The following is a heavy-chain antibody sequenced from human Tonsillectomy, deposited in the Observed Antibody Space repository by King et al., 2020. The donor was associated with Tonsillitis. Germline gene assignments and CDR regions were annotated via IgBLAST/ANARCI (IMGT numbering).Heavy chain of an antibody. CDR1: GFTFSSYS. V-gene: IGHV3-21*01. J-gene: IGHJ4*02. D-gene: IGHD2-15*01. Sequence: VQLVESGGGLVKPGGSLRLSCAASGFTFSSYSMNWVRQAPGKGLEWVSSISSSSSYIYYADSVKGRFTISRDNAKNSLYLQMNSLRAEDTAVYYCARARGALRPYYFDYWGQGTLVTVSS. CDR2: ISSSSSYI. CDR3: ARARGALRPYYFDY.